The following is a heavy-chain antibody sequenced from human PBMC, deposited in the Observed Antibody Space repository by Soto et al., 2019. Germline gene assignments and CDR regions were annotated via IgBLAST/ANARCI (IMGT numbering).Heavy chain of an antibody. CDR2: IYYSGST. Sequence: SETLSLTCTVSGGSISSSSYYWGWIRQPPGKGLEWIGSIYYSGSTYYNPSLKSRVTISVDTSKNQFSLKLSSVTAADTAVYYCARSDYDILTGLIIGGDYWGQGTLVTVSS. CDR1: GGSISSSSYY. D-gene: IGHD3-9*01. CDR3: ARSDYDILTGLIIGGDY. J-gene: IGHJ4*02. V-gene: IGHV4-39*01.